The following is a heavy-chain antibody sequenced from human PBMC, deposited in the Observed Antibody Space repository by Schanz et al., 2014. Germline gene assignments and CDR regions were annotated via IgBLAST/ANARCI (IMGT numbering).Heavy chain of an antibody. CDR1: GYTFTTYY. CDR2: INPSSGTT. Sequence: QVQLVQSGAEVKKPGASVKVSCKASGYTFTTYYIHWVRQAPGQGLEWMGKINPSSGTTRIAQNFQGRLAVTRDTSTSTVNMELSSLRSEDTAVYYCARGGFFDSASFDSWGQGTLVAVS. CDR3: ARGGFFDSASFDS. D-gene: IGHD3-22*01. J-gene: IGHJ4*02. V-gene: IGHV1-46*03.